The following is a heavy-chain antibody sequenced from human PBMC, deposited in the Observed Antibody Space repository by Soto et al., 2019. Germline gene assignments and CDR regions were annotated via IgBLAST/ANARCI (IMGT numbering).Heavy chain of an antibody. J-gene: IGHJ5*02. D-gene: IGHD6-13*01. V-gene: IGHV4-34*01. Sequence: PLETLSLTCAVYGGSFSSYYWSWIRQPPGKGLEWIGEITHSGSTNYNPSRKSRVTISVDTSKNQFSLKLSSVTAADTAVYYCGRLGRQQLVRRNWFERWGQGTLVTVSS. CDR1: GGSFSSYY. CDR3: GRLGRQQLVRRNWFER. CDR2: ITHSGST.